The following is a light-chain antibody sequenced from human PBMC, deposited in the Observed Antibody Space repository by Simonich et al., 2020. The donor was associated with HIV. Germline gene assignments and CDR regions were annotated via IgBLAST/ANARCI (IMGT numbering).Light chain of an antibody. Sequence: QSALTQPPSSSGSPGQSVTISCTGTSIDVGGYNYVSWYQQHPGKAPKVMIYDGTNRPSGVPDRFSGSKSGNTASLTVSGLQAEDEADYYCSSYTSSSTLVFGGGTKLTVL. CDR3: SSYTSSSTLV. J-gene: IGLJ3*02. V-gene: IGLV2-8*01. CDR2: DGT. CDR1: SIDVGGYNY.